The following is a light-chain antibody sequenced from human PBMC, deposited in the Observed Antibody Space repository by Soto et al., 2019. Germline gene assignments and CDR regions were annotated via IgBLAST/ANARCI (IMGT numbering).Light chain of an antibody. V-gene: IGLV2-11*01. J-gene: IGLJ1*01. CDR1: SSDVGAHNH. CDR2: DVN. Sequence: QSALTQPRSVSGSPGQSVTVSCTGTSSDVGAHNHVSWYQQHPGKVPKLMISDVNKRPSGVPDRFSGSKSGNTASLTISGLQAEDEADYYCCSFAGGIFVVGTGTKVTVL. CDR3: CSFAGGIFV.